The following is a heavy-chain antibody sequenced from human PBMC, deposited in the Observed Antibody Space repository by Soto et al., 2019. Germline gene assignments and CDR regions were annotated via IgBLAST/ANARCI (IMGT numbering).Heavy chain of an antibody. CDR1: GFTFSDFY. V-gene: IGHV3-11*05. Sequence: QVQLVESGGGLVKPGGSLRLSCAASGFTFSDFYMSWIRQAPGKGLEWISYIISSSSYTKYDYADSVKGRFTISRDNAKNSLYLQMNSLRAEDTAVYYCARGTALVDYWGQGTLVTVSS. D-gene: IGHD5-18*01. J-gene: IGHJ4*02. CDR3: ARGTALVDY. CDR2: IISSSSYT.